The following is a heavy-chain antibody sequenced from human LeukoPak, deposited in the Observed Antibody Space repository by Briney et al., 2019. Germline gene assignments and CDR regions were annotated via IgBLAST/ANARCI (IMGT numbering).Heavy chain of an antibody. CDR1: GYTLTELS. CDR2: FDPEDGET. Sequence: GASVKVSCKVSGYTLTELSMHWVRQAPGKGLEWMGGFDPEDGETIYAQKFQGRVTMTEDTSTDTAYMELSSLRSEDTAVYYCARRSSLNTGYSWDYWGQGTLVTVSS. D-gene: IGHD5-18*01. CDR3: ARRSSLNTGYSWDY. V-gene: IGHV1-24*01. J-gene: IGHJ4*02.